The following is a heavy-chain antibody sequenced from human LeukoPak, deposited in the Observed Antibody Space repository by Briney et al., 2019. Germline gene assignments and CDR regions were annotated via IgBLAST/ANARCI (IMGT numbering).Heavy chain of an antibody. J-gene: IGHJ4*02. D-gene: IGHD6-13*01. V-gene: IGHV4-34*01. Sequence: WXXXRXPPGKGLGWIGEINHSGSTNYNPSLKSRVTISVDTSKNQFSLKLSSVTAADTAVYYCAKEGYSSWGQGTLVTVSS. CDR2: INHSGST. CDR3: AKEGYSS.